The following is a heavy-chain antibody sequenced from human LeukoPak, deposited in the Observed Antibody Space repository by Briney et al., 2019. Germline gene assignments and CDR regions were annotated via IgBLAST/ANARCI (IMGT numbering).Heavy chain of an antibody. CDR1: GGSISSYY. V-gene: IGHV4-59*12. CDR2: IYYSGST. CDR3: ARATRYSYGSVAGPGYYYGMDV. J-gene: IGHJ6*02. Sequence: PSETLSLTCTVSGGSISSYYWSWIRQPPGKGLEWIGYIYYSGSTNYNPSLKSRVTISVDTSKNQFSLKLSSVTAADTAVYYCARATRYSYGSVAGPGYYYGMDVWGQGTTVTVSS. D-gene: IGHD5-18*01.